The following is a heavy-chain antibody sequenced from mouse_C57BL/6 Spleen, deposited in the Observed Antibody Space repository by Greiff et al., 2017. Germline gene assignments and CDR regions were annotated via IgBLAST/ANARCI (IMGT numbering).Heavy chain of an antibody. V-gene: IGHV1-50*01. CDR1: GYTFTSYW. Sequence: VKLQQPGAELVKPGASVKLSCKASGYTFTSYWMQWVKQRPGQGLEWIGEIDPSDSYTNYNQKFKGKATLTVDTSSSTAYMQLSSLTSEDSAVYYCARRWVGAMDYWGQGTSVTVSS. D-gene: IGHD1-1*02. J-gene: IGHJ4*01. CDR2: IDPSDSYT. CDR3: ARRWVGAMDY.